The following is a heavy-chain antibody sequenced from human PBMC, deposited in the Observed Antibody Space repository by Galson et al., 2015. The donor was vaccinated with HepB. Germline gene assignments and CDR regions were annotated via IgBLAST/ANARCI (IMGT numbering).Heavy chain of an antibody. CDR3: AKLPNYGEPLDY. CDR2: ITRSGDNT. CDR1: GFSFSSYA. V-gene: IGHV3-23*01. D-gene: IGHD4-17*01. J-gene: IGHJ4*02. Sequence: SLRLSCAASGFSFSSYAMRWVRQAPGKGLEWVSGITRSGDNTYYTDSVKGRFTISRDNSKNTLYLQMNNLRGDDTALYYCAKLPNYGEPLDYWAQGTLVTVSS.